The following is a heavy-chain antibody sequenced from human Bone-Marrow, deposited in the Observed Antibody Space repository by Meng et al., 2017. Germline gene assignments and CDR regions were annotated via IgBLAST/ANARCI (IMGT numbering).Heavy chain of an antibody. CDR1: GFHFMCYA. CDR3: ARVHFDY. CDR2: ISYDGSNK. V-gene: IGHV3-30*01. Sequence: QVRVLLSGGGVVQPGRSLRLSRAASGFHFMCYAMHWVRQAPGKGLEWVAVISYDGSNKYYADSVKGRFTISRDNSKNTLYLQMNSLRAEDTAVYYCARVHFDYWGQGTLVTVSS. J-gene: IGHJ4*02.